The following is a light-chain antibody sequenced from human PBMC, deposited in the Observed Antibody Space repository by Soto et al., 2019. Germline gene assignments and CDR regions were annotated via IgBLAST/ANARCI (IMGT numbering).Light chain of an antibody. CDR3: QTWGTGIRV. J-gene: IGLJ3*02. CDR2: VNSDGSH. CDR1: SGHSSHA. V-gene: IGLV4-69*01. Sequence: QLVLTQLPSASASLGASVKLTCTPSSGHSSHAIAWHQQQAEKGPRYLMKVNSDGSHITGDGIPDRFSGSSSGAERYLTISSLQSEDEADYYCQTWGTGIRVFGGGTKLTVL.